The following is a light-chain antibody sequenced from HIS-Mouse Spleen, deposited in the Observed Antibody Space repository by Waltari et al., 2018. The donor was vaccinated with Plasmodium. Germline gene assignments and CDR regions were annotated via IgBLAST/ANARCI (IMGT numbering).Light chain of an antibody. J-gene: IGLJ1*01. CDR3: CSYAGSYTYV. V-gene: IGLV2-11*01. Sequence: QSALTQPRSVSGSPGQSVTISCTGTSSDVGGYNYVSRYQQHPAKAPNLMIYEVSKRPSGVPDRFSGSKSGNTASLTISGLQAEDEADYYCCSYAGSYTYVFGTGTKVTVL. CDR1: SSDVGGYNY. CDR2: EVS.